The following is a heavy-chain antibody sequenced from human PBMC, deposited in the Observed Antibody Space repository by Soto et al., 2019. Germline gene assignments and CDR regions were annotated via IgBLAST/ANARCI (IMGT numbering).Heavy chain of an antibody. Sequence: EVQLLESGGGLVQPGGSLRLSCAASGFTFNNYAISWVRQAPGKGLEWVSTITGSGDSAYYADSVKGRFIISRDNSKNTLYMQMHSLGAEGSAIYYCAKGRGTNYYYHMDVWGGGTTVTVSS. V-gene: IGHV3-23*01. CDR3: AKGRGTNYYYHMDV. CDR1: GFTFNNYA. D-gene: IGHD1-26*01. J-gene: IGHJ6*03. CDR2: ITGSGDSA.